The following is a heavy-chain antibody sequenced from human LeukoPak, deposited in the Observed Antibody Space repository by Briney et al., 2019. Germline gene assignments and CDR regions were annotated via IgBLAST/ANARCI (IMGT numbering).Heavy chain of an antibody. CDR2: ISYDGSNK. V-gene: IGHV3-30-3*01. D-gene: IGHD3-3*01. J-gene: IGHJ4*02. Sequence: GGSLRLSCAASGFTFSSYAMHWVRQAPGKGLEWVAVISYDGSNKYYADSVKGRFTISRDNSKNTLYLQMNSLRAEDTAVYYCARDPQPDYDFWSGPTAYWGQGTLVTVSS. CDR3: ARDPQPDYDFWSGPTAY. CDR1: GFTFSSYA.